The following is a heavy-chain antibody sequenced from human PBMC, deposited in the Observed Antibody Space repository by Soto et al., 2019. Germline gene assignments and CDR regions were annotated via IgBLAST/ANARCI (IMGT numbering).Heavy chain of an antibody. CDR1: GYTVTSYG. D-gene: IGHD6-13*01. J-gene: IGHJ6*02. CDR3: ARDPVGSSWYGMDV. CDR2: ISAYNGNT. Sequence: QVQLVQSGAEVKKPWASVTVSFKASGYTVTSYGISWMRQAPGQGLEWMGGISAYNGNTNYSQMLQCRVTITTGTSTSTAYMERRSLSSDDKAVNYCARDPVGSSWYGMDVWGQGTTVTVSS. V-gene: IGHV1-18*01.